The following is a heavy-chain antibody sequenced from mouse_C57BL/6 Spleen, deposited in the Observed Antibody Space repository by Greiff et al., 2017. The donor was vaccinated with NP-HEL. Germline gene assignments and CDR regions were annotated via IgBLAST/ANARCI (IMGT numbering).Heavy chain of an antibody. CDR2: IRNKANNHAT. CDR1: GFTFSDAW. J-gene: IGHJ1*03. CDR3: TRSLIWGYWYFDV. D-gene: IGHD4-1*01. Sequence: EVKLMESGGGLVQPGGSMKLSCAASGFTFSDAWMDWVRQSPEKGLEWVAEIRNKANNHATYYAESVKGRFTISRDDSKSSVYLQMNSLRAEDTGIYYCTRSLIWGYWYFDVWGTGTTVTVSS. V-gene: IGHV6-6*01.